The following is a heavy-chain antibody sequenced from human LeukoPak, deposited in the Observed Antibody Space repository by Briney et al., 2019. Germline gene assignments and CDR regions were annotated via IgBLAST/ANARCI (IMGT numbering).Heavy chain of an antibody. V-gene: IGHV3-74*01. CDR2: INSDGSST. J-gene: IGHJ3*02. D-gene: IGHD1-26*01. CDR1: GFTFSSYW. CDR3: ARTTSMRYVGDAFDI. Sequence: GGSLRLSCAASGFTFSSYWMHWVRHAPGKGLVWVSRINSDGSSTTYADSVKGRFTISRDNAKNTLYLQMNSLRAEDTAVYYCARTTSMRYVGDAFDIWGQGTMVTVSS.